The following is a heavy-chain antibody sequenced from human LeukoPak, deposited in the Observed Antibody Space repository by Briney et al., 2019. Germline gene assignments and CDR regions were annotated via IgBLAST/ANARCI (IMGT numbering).Heavy chain of an antibody. J-gene: IGHJ1*01. D-gene: IGHD6-19*01. Sequence: GASVKVSCKASGYTFTSYGISWVRQAPGQGLEWMGWINPNSGGTNYAQKFQGRVTMTRDTSISTAYMELSRLRSDDTAVYYCARVWADQYFQHWGQGTLVTVSS. V-gene: IGHV1-2*02. CDR2: INPNSGGT. CDR3: ARVWADQYFQH. CDR1: GYTFTSYG.